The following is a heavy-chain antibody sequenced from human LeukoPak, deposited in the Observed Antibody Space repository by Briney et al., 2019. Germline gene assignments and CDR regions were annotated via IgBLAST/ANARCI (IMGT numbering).Heavy chain of an antibody. CDR2: ISGDTGTT. D-gene: IGHD6-13*01. J-gene: IGHJ4*02. CDR1: GFAFNSYA. Sequence: GGSLRLSCAPSGFAFNSYAMTWVRQAPGKGLEWVSTISGDTGTTYFADSVKGRFTISRDNSKNTLYLQMNSLRAEDTAVYYCXXVGSSTWYMYYFDYWGQGALVTVSS. V-gene: IGHV3-23*01. CDR3: XXVGSSTWYMYYFDY.